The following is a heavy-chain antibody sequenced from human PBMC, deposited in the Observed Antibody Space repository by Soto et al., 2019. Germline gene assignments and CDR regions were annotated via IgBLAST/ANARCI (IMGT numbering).Heavy chain of an antibody. Sequence: ASVKVSCKSSGYTFTAYYLHWVRQAPGQGLEWMGWINPNSGVTNYAQKFQDRVTMTRDTSISTAYMELDSLKSDDTAVYYCASGGVEYCSSTSCYQVKYYYYGMDVWGQGTTVTVSS. CDR1: GYTFTAYY. J-gene: IGHJ6*02. CDR3: ASGGVEYCSSTSCYQVKYYYYGMDV. CDR2: INPNSGVT. D-gene: IGHD2-2*01. V-gene: IGHV1-2*02.